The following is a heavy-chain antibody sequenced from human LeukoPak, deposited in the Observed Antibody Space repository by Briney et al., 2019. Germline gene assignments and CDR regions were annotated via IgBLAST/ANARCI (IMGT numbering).Heavy chain of an antibody. CDR2: ISHDGII. CDR3: ATPLDYYDRSGYHQGGD. CDR1: GFTFSSYV. Sequence: GGSLRLSCETAGFTFSSYVMHWVRRTPGKGLVWVSRISHDGIISYADSVKGRFTISRDNAKNTLILQMNSLRAEDTAVYYCATPLDYYDRSGYHQGGDWGQGTLVTVSS. V-gene: IGHV3-74*01. J-gene: IGHJ4*02. D-gene: IGHD3-22*01.